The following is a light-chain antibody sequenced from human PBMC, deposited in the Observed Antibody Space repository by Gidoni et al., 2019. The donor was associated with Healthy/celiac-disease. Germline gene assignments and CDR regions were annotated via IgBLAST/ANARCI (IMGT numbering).Light chain of an antibody. J-gene: IGKJ1*01. Sequence: ELVMTQSPATLSVSPGERATLSCRASQIVRSNLAWYQQKPGQAPRRLIYGASTRATGIPARFSGSGSGTEFTLTISSLQSEDFAVYYCLQYNNWPPWTFGQGTKVEIK. CDR3: LQYNNWPPWT. V-gene: IGKV3-15*01. CDR1: QIVRSN. CDR2: GAS.